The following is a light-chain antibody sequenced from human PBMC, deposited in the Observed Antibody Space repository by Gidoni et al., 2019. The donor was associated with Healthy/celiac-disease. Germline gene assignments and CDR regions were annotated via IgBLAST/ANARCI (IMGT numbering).Light chain of an antibody. V-gene: IGKV3-11*01. CDR3: QQRSNWPPGKLT. CDR1: QSVSSY. J-gene: IGKJ4*01. Sequence: EIVLTQSPATLSLSPGERATLSCRASQSVSSYLAWYQQKPGQAPRLLIYDASNRATGIPARVSGSGAGTEFTLTISSLEPEDFAVYYCQQRSNWPPGKLTFGGGTKVEIK. CDR2: DAS.